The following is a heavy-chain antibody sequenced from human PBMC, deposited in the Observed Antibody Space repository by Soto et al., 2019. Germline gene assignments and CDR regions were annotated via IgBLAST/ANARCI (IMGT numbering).Heavy chain of an antibody. J-gene: IGHJ6*02. CDR2: VIPIFGTA. CDR3: ARAHYGSGSYEDYYYYGMDV. V-gene: IGHV1-69*13. CDR1: GGTVSSYS. D-gene: IGHD3-10*01. Sequence: GASVKVSCKASGGTVSSYSISWVRQAPGQGLEWMGGVIPIFGTANYAQKFQGRVTITADESTSTAYMELSSLRSEDTAVYYCARAHYGSGSYEDYYYYGMDVWGQGTTVTVSS.